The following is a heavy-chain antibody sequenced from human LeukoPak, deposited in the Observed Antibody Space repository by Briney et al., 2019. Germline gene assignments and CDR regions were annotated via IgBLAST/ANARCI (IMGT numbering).Heavy chain of an antibody. CDR1: GFTFSSYA. J-gene: IGHJ4*02. CDR3: AKDGSGAAAAFFDY. V-gene: IGHV3-23*01. D-gene: IGHD6-13*01. Sequence: GGSLRLSCAASGFTFSSYAMSWVRQAPGKGLEWVSAISGSGGSTYYADSVKGRFTISRDNSKNTLNLQMNSLRAEATAVYYCAKDGSGAAAAFFDYWGQGTLVTVSS. CDR2: ISGSGGST.